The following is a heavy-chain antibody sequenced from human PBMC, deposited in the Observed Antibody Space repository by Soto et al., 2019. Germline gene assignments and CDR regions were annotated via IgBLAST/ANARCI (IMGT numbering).Heavy chain of an antibody. D-gene: IGHD2-21*01. CDR2: VSYVGTNK. V-gene: IGHV3-30-3*01. CDR3: ARDLSFSSVESGIIDY. J-gene: IGHJ4*02. Sequence: PGGSLRLSCAASGFTFSSFAMHWVRQAPGKGLEWVATVSYVGTNKYYAASVKGRFTISRDNSKNTLYLQMSSLRSEDTAVYYCARDLSFSSVESGIIDYWGQGTLVTVSS. CDR1: GFTFSSFA.